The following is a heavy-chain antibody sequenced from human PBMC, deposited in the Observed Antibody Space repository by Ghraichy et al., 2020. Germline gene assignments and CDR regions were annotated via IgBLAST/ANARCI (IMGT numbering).Heavy chain of an antibody. J-gene: IGHJ6*03. D-gene: IGHD3-10*01. V-gene: IGHV3-23*01. CDR2: IIGSGGST. CDR1: GFTFSSYA. Sequence: GGSLRLSCAASGFTFSSYAMSWVRQAPGKGLEWVSAIIGSGGSTYYADPVKGRLPISRDNSKTTLYLQRTSLRAEDTAVDYCATGVYMVRGAARYYYYYMDVWGKGTTGTVSS. CDR3: ATGVYMVRGAARYYYYYMDV.